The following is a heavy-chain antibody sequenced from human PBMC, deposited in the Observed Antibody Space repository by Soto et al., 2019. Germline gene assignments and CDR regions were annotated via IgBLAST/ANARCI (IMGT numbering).Heavy chain of an antibody. CDR1: GYPFTGYY. J-gene: IGHJ4*02. Sequence: XSVKVSCNASGYPFTGYYMHWVRRAPGQGLEWMGWINPNSGGTNYAQKFQGRVTMTRDTSISTAYMELSRLRSDDTAVYYCARDKTGYSSGWYYFDYCGQGTLVTVSS. D-gene: IGHD6-19*01. CDR3: ARDKTGYSSGWYYFDY. CDR2: INPNSGGT. V-gene: IGHV1-2*02.